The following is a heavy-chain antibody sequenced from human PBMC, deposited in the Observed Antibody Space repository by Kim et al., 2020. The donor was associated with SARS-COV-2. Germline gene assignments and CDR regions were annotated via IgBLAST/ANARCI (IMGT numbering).Heavy chain of an antibody. CDR3: ARRGGYGPAAFCKDWLDS. V-gene: IGHV5-51*01. D-gene: IGHD3-3*02. CDR2: IFPADSTS. CDR1: GYSFIDYW. J-gene: IGHJ5*01. Sequence: GESLKISCKGSGYSFIDYWIVWVRQMPGKGLEWMGSIFPADSTSKYSPSFQGQVTFSVDKSFNTAYLQWSSLKASDTAMYHCARRGGYGPAAFCKDWLDSWVPGTVVTVPS.